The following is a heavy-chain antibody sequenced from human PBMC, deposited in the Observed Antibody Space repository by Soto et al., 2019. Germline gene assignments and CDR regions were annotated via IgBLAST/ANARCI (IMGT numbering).Heavy chain of an antibody. CDR2: IKQDGSEK. CDR1: GFTFSSYW. D-gene: IGHD5-12*01. V-gene: IGHV3-7*05. Sequence: GGSLRLSCAASGFTFSSYWMSWVRQAPGKGLEWVANIKQDGSEKYYVDSVKGRFTISRDNAKNSLYLQMNSLRAEDTAVYYCARVSIVADYYYYGMDVWGQGTTVTVSS. J-gene: IGHJ6*02. CDR3: ARVSIVADYYYYGMDV.